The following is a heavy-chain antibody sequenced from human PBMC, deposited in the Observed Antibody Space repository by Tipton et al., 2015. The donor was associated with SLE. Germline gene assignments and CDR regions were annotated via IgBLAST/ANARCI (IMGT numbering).Heavy chain of an antibody. CDR2: INIGNGNT. Sequence: QLVQSGAEVKKPGASVKVSCKASGYGFTTYSMHWVRQDPGQRFEWMGSINIGNGNTLYPHKFEDRVTITSDTSANTVYMELSSLRSEDTGVYYCARDLYPSVTAGAIGMDVWGQGTTVTVSS. CDR1: GYGFTTYS. CDR3: ARDLYPSVTAGAIGMDV. D-gene: IGHD1-1*01. J-gene: IGHJ6*02. V-gene: IGHV1-3*04.